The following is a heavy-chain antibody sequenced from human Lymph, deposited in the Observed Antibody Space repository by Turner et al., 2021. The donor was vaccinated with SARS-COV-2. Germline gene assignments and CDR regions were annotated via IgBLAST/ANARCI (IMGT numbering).Heavy chain of an antibody. CDR1: GYTFTRYD. J-gene: IGHJ5*02. CDR3: ARAAQLTVWFDP. CDR2: MDPNSGNT. V-gene: IGHV1-8*01. D-gene: IGHD3-9*01. Sequence: QVQLVQSGAEVKTPGASVKVSCMASGYTFTRYDINGVRQATGQGLEWMGWMDPNSGNTGYAQKFQGRVTMTRNTSISTAYMELSSLRSEDTAVYYCARAAQLTVWFDPWGQGTLVTVSS.